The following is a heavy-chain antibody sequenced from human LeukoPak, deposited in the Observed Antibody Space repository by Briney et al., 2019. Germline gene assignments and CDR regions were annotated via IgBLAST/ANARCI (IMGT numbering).Heavy chain of an antibody. J-gene: IGHJ4*02. Sequence: GALRLSCAASGFTFSTYYMSWVRQPPGKGLEWIGEIYHSGSTNYNPSLKSRVTISVDKSKNQFSLKLSSVTAADTAVYYCARSYFVVVAATTYFDYWGQGTLVTVSS. CDR1: GFTFSTYYM. CDR3: ARSYFVVVAATTYFDY. D-gene: IGHD2-15*01. CDR2: IYHSGST. V-gene: IGHV4-4*02.